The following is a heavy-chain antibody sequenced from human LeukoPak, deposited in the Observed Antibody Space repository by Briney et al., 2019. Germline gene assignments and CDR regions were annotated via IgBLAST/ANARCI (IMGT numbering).Heavy chain of an antibody. J-gene: IGHJ6*03. CDR1: GGSISSSSYY. CDR3: ARVPRSYYYYYYMDV. CDR2: IYYSGST. Sequence: SETLSLTCTVTGGSISSSSYYWGWIRQPPGKGLEWIGSIYYSGSTYYNPSLKSRVTISVDTSKNQFSLKLSSVTAADTAVYYCARVPRSYYYYYYMDVWGKGTTVTVSS. V-gene: IGHV4-39*07.